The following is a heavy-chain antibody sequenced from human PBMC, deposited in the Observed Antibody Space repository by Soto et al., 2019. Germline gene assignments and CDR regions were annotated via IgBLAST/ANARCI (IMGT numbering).Heavy chain of an antibody. CDR3: AKDSKVHYYDSSPPGAFDI. V-gene: IGHV3-23*01. CDR2: ISGSGGST. J-gene: IGHJ3*02. CDR1: GFTFSSYA. Sequence: EVQLLESGGGLVQPGGSLRLSCAASGFTFSSYAMSWVRQAPGKGLEWVSAISGSGGSTYYADSVKGRFTISRDNSKNTLYLQMNSLRAEDTAVYYCAKDSKVHYYDSSPPGAFDIWGQGTMVTVSS. D-gene: IGHD3-22*01.